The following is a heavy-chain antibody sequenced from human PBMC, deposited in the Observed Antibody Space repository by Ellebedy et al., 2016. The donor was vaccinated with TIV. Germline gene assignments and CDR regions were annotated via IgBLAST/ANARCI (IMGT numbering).Heavy chain of an antibody. J-gene: IGHJ4*02. Sequence: ASVKVSCKASGYTFSNYGFSWVRQAPGQGLEWMGWISGYNGNRNYAQKVQGRVTMTTDTSTSTAYMELTSLRADDTAVYYCARATRYGDYGPFDYWGQGTLVTVSS. CDR1: GYTFSNYG. CDR3: ARATRYGDYGPFDY. V-gene: IGHV1-18*04. CDR2: ISGYNGNR. D-gene: IGHD4-17*01.